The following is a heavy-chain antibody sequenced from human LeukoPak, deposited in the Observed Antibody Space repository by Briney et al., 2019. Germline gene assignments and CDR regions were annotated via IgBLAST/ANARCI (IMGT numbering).Heavy chain of an antibody. CDR3: ARVLGSISH. V-gene: IGHV1-8*01. CDR2: MNPNSGNT. D-gene: IGHD1-1*01. J-gene: IGHJ4*02. CDR1: GYTFSACA. Sequence: ASVKVSCKASGYTFSACAINWVRQATGQWLEWMGWMNPNSGNTGFAHKFQGRVTMTRYTSINTAYMELSSLRSEDTAVYYCARVLGSISHWGQGTLVTVSS.